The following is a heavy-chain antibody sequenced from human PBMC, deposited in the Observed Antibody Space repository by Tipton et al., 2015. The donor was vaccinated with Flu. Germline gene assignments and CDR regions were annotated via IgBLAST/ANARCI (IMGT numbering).Heavy chain of an antibody. CDR1: GGSLSNSF. J-gene: IGHJ1*01. D-gene: IGHD1-26*01. Sequence: GLVKPSETLSLTCSVSGGSLSNSFWSWIRQPPGKGLEWIGYFYYSGTTEYNPSLKSRVTISVDTSKTHFSLKLRDVTAEDTAVYYCARDDFKYGGSYFVWGQGTLVTVSS. V-gene: IGHV4-59*01. CDR2: FYYSGTT. CDR3: ARDDFKYGGSYFV.